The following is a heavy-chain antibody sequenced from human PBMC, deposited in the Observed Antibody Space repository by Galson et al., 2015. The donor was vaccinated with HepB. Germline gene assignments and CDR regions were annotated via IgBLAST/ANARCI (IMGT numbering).Heavy chain of an antibody. Sequence: QSGAEVKKPGESLRISCKGSGYSFTNYWITWVRQMPGKGLEWMGRIDPSDSYTNYSPSFQGHVTISADKSISTAYLQWSSLKASDTAMYYCARQEYNGYNYNYYYAMDVWGQGTTVTVSS. J-gene: IGHJ6*02. CDR2: IDPSDSYT. V-gene: IGHV5-10-1*01. CDR3: ARQEYNGYNYNYYYAMDV. D-gene: IGHD5-12*01. CDR1: GYSFTNYW.